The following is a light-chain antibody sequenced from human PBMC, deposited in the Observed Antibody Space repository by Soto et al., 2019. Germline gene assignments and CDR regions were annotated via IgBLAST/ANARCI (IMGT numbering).Light chain of an antibody. V-gene: IGLV2-14*01. J-gene: IGLJ1*01. CDR3: SSYTSSSTLV. CDR2: EVS. Sequence: QSALTQPASVSGSPGQSITISCTGTSSDVGGYNYVSWYQQHPGKAPKLIIYEVSNRPSGVYNRFSGSKSGNTASLTISGFQAEDEAAYSCSSYTSSSTLVFGTVTKLTVL. CDR1: SSDVGGYNY.